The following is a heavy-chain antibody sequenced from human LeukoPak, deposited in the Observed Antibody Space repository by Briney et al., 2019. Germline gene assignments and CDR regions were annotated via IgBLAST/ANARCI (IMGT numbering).Heavy chain of an antibody. CDR1: GFTFSSSA. CDR3: AKDLAMVRGVQTPN. CDR2: ISVSGGST. Sequence: GGSLRLSCAASGFTFSSSAMSWVRQAPGKGLEWVSAISVSGGSTYYADSVKGRFTISRDNSKNTLYLQMNSVRAEDTAVYYCAKDLAMVRGVQTPNWGQGTLVTVSS. V-gene: IGHV3-23*01. J-gene: IGHJ4*02. D-gene: IGHD3-10*01.